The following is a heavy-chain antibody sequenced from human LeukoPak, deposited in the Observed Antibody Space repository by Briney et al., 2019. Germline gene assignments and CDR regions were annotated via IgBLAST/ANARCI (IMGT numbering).Heavy chain of an antibody. J-gene: IGHJ3*02. Sequence: GGSLRLSCAASGFSFRNYAMHWVRQAPGKGLEWVTVIWYDGSQKYYVDSAKGRFTISRDNSKNTVYLQMNGLRVEDTAVYYCARAVRGDGDYERQTAGAFDIWGQGTMVTVSS. CDR2: IWYDGSQK. D-gene: IGHD3-10*01. CDR3: ARAVRGDGDYERQTAGAFDI. V-gene: IGHV3-33*01. CDR1: GFSFRNYA.